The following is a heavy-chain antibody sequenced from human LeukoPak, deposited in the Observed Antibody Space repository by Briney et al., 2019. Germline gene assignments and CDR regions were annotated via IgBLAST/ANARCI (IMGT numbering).Heavy chain of an antibody. CDR3: AKGGGDTAMAMDY. CDR2: ISRDGGRT. Sequence: GSLSLSCAASHFTFDDYAMHWVRQAPGKGLEWVSLISRDGGRTYYADSVKGRFTISRDNSKNSLFLQMTRLSAEDTAFYYCAKGGGDTAMAMDYWGQGTLVTVSS. J-gene: IGHJ4*02. D-gene: IGHD5-18*01. V-gene: IGHV3-43D*03. CDR1: HFTFDDYA.